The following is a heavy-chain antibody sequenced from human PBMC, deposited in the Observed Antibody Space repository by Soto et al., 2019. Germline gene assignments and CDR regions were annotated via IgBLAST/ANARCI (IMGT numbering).Heavy chain of an antibody. CDR1: GFTFSSYA. D-gene: IGHD3-10*01. Sequence: GGSLRLSCAASGFTFSSYAMSWVRQAPGKGLEWVSAISGSGGSTYYADSVKGRFTISRDNSKNTLYLQMNSLRAEDTAVYYCAKAGGLWFGELCDYWGQGTLVTVSS. V-gene: IGHV3-23*01. CDR2: ISGSGGST. J-gene: IGHJ4*02. CDR3: AKAGGLWFGELCDY.